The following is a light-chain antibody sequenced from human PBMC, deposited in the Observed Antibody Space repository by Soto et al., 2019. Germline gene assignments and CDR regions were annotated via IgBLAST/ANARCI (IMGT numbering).Light chain of an antibody. CDR1: QTVSNNY. CDR3: QQYACPPTT. J-gene: IGKJ5*01. Sequence: EIVMTQSPGTLSLSPGDRATLSCRSSQTVSNNYLAWCQQKPGQAPRVIMYGASRRATGIPDRFSGGGSGTDFTLTISRLEPEDFAVYFCQQYACPPTTFAQGGLLEI. CDR2: GAS. V-gene: IGKV3-20*01.